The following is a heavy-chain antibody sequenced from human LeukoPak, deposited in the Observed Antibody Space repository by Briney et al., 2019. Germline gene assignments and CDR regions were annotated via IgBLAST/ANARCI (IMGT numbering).Heavy chain of an antibody. CDR2: ISSSSSYI. CDR3: ARAPLVGPRWDFDC. CDR1: GFTFSSYS. V-gene: IGHV3-21*01. D-gene: IGHD1-26*01. J-gene: IGHJ4*02. Sequence: GGSLRLSCAASGFTFSSYSMNWVRQAPGKGLEWVSSISSSSSYIYYADSVKGRFTISRDNAKNSLYLQMNSLRAEDTAVYYCARAPLVGPRWDFDCWGQGTLVTVSS.